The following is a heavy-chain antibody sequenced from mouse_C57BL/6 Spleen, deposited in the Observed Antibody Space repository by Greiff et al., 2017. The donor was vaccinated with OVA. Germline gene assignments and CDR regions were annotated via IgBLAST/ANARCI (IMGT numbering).Heavy chain of an antibody. CDR2: ISDGGSYT. CDR1: GFTFSSYA. V-gene: IGHV5-4*01. D-gene: IGHD4-1*01. J-gene: IGHJ3*01. CDR3: ARELELTGRRSWFAY. Sequence: EVKLMESGGGLVKPGGSLKLSCAASGFTFSSYAMSWVRQTPEKRLEWVATISDGGSYTYYPDNVKGRFIISRDNAKNNLYLQMSHRKSEDTAMYYWARELELTGRRSWFAYWGQGTLVTVSA.